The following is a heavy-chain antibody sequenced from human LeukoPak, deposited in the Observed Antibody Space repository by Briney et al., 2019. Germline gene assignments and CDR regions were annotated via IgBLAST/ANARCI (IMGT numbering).Heavy chain of an antibody. CDR3: AKNGQTGFSFDP. J-gene: IGHJ5*02. V-gene: IGHV4-34*01. D-gene: IGHD1-14*01. Sequence: SETLSLTCAVYGDSFSGYYWSWIRQPPGKGLEWIGEGSDRGGTKFNPSLKSRVTISADTSKNQFSLKLMSVTAADTAVYYCAKNGQTGFSFDPWGQGTLVTVSS. CDR1: GDSFSGYY. CDR2: GSDRGGT.